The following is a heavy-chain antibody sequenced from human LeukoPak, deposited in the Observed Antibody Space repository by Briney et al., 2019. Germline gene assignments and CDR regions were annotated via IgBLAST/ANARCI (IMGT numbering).Heavy chain of an antibody. Sequence: GASVKVSCKASGYTFTSYGISWVRQAPGQGLEWMGWISAYNGNTNYAQKLQGRVTVTTDTSTSTAYMELRSLRSDDTAVYYCARGYYYDSSGYPPFDYWGQGTLVTVSS. V-gene: IGHV1-18*01. CDR2: ISAYNGNT. CDR3: ARGYYYDSSGYPPFDY. CDR1: GYTFTSYG. D-gene: IGHD3-22*01. J-gene: IGHJ4*02.